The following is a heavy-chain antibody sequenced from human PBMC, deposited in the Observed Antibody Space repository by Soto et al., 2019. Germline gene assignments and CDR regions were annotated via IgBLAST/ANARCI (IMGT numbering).Heavy chain of an antibody. CDR3: ARGQHYYDSSGYPGY. CDR1: GFTFSSYA. CDR2: ISGSGGST. V-gene: IGHV3-23*01. Sequence: PGGSLRLSCAASGFTFSSYAMSWVRQAPGKGLEWVSAISGSGGSTYYADSVKGRFTISRDNSKNSLYLQMNSLRAEDTAVYYCARGQHYYDSSGYPGYWGQGTLVTVSS. D-gene: IGHD3-22*01. J-gene: IGHJ4*02.